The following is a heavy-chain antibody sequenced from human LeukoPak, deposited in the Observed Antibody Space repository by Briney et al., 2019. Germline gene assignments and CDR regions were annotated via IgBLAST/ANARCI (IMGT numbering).Heavy chain of an antibody. J-gene: IGHJ4*02. CDR2: ISSSGSTI. Sequence: RGSLRLSCAASGFTFSDYYMSWIRQAPGKGLEWVSYISSSGSTIYYADSVKGRFTISRDNSGNTLYLQMSSLRVDDTATYYCAKVLSGSYHPYYFDSWGQGALVTVSS. CDR3: AKVLSGSYHPYYFDS. CDR1: GFTFSDYY. V-gene: IGHV3-11*01. D-gene: IGHD1-26*01.